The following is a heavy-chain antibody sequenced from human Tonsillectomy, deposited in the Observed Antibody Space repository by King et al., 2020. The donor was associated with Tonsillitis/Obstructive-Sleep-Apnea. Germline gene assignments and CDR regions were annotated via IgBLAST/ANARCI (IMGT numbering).Heavy chain of an antibody. D-gene: IGHD3-10*01. Sequence: VQLVESGGGLVQPGRSLRLSCAASGFTFDDYAMHWVRQAPGKGLEWVSGISWNSGSIGYADSVKGRFTISRDNAKNSLYLQMNSLRAEDTALYYCAKGEGLGVLFGLGWFDPWGQGTLVTVSS. CDR2: ISWNSGSI. CDR3: AKGEGLGVLFGLGWFDP. CDR1: GFTFDDYA. V-gene: IGHV3-9*01. J-gene: IGHJ5*02.